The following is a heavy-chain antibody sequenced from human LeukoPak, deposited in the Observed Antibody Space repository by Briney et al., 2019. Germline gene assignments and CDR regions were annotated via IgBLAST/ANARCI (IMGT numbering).Heavy chain of an antibody. D-gene: IGHD6-13*01. Sequence: SETLSLTCTVSGGSISSGGYYWSWIRQHPGKGLEWIGYIYYSGSTYYNPSLKSRVTISVDTSKNQFSLKLSSVTAADTAVYYCAREYSSSLGWFDPWGQGTLVTVSS. CDR3: AREYSSSLGWFDP. V-gene: IGHV4-31*03. CDR2: IYYSGST. J-gene: IGHJ5*02. CDR1: GGSISSGGYY.